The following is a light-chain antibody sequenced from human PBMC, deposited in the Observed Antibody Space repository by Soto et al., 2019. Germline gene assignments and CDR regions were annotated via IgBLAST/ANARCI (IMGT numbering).Light chain of an antibody. CDR1: SSNIGSKT. V-gene: IGLV1-44*01. CDR2: SNN. CDR3: AAWDDSLNGVV. Sequence: QLVLTQPPSTSGTPGQRATISCSGSSSNIGSKTVNWYQQLPGTAPKLLIYSNNQRPSGVPDRFSGSKSGTSASLAISGLQSEDEADYYCAAWDDSLNGVVFGGGTKVTVL. J-gene: IGLJ2*01.